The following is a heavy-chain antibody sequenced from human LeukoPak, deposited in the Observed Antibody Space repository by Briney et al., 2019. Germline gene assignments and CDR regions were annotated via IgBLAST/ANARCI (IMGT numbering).Heavy chain of an antibody. J-gene: IGHJ4*02. CDR2: INHSGST. D-gene: IGHD2-15*01. CDR3: ARGPWSDFDY. Sequence: SETLSLTCAVYGGSFSGYYWGWIRQPPGKGLEWIGEINHSGSTNYNPSLKSRVTISVDTSKNQFSLKLSSVTAADTAVYYCARGPWSDFDYWGQGTLVTVSS. V-gene: IGHV4-34*01. CDR1: GGSFSGYY.